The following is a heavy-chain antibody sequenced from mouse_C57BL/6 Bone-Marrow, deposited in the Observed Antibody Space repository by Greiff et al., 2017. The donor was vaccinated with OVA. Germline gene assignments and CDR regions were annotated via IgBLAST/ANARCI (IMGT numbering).Heavy chain of an antibody. Sequence: VHVKQSGTVLARPGASVKMSCKTSGYTFTSYWMHWVKQRPGQGLEWIGAINPGNSDTSYNQKFKGKAKLSAVTSASTAYMVLSSMTNEDSAVYYCTVLRRPLDYWGQGTTLTVSS. D-gene: IGHD1-1*01. J-gene: IGHJ2*01. V-gene: IGHV1-5*01. CDR3: TVLRRPLDY. CDR1: GYTFTSYW. CDR2: INPGNSDT.